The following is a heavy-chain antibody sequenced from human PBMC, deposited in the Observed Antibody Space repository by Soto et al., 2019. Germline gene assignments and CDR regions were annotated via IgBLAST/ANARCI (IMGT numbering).Heavy chain of an antibody. CDR1: GFTFVNYV. J-gene: IGHJ4*02. V-gene: IGHV3-23*01. Sequence: VQLLESGGGLVQPGGSLRVSCAASGFTFVNYVMSWVRQAPGGGLEWVSAISGNGVDTYYANSVKGRFTISRDNSKNTFYLQINSLRVADTAVYYCARRRGEGFFDNWGQGTLVTVSS. CDR2: ISGNGVDT. D-gene: IGHD3-16*01. CDR3: ARRRGEGFFDN.